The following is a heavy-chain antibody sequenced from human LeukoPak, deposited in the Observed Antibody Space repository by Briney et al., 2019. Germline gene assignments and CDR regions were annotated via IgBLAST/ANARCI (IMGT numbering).Heavy chain of an antibody. Sequence: PSETLSLTCTVSGGSISSYYWSWIRQPTGKGLEWIGYIYYSGSTNYNPSLKSRVTISVDTSKNQFSLKLSSVTAADTAVYYCARRTAMVAGIDYWGQGTLVTVSS. CDR2: IYYSGST. D-gene: IGHD5-18*01. J-gene: IGHJ4*02. CDR3: ARRTAMVAGIDY. CDR1: GGSISSYY. V-gene: IGHV4-59*01.